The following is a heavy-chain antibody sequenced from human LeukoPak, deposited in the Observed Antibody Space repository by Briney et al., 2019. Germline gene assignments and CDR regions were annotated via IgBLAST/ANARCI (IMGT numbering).Heavy chain of an antibody. CDR1: GDSINSGSYY. V-gene: IGHV4-61*01. CDR3: ARVYYSNSYDYWYFDL. J-gene: IGHJ2*01. Sequence: SQTLSLTCTVSGDSINSGSYYWSWIRQPPGKGLEWIAYIYYSGSTNYNPSLKSRVTISVDTSKNQFSLKLSSVTAADTAVYYCARVYYSNSYDYWYFDLWGRGTLVTVSS. CDR2: IYYSGST. D-gene: IGHD6-13*01.